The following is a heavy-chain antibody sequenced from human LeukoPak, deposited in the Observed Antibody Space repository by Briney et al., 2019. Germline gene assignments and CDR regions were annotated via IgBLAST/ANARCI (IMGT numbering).Heavy chain of an antibody. CDR1: GFTVSSNY. Sequence: TGGSLRLSCAASGFTVSSNYMSWVRQAPGTGLEWVSIIYSSGNTYYADSVKGRFTISRDTSKNTLYLQMNSLRAEDTAFYYCAREVGATRGLDPWGQGTLVTVSS. D-gene: IGHD1-26*01. CDR2: IYSSGNT. V-gene: IGHV3-53*01. J-gene: IGHJ5*02. CDR3: AREVGATRGLDP.